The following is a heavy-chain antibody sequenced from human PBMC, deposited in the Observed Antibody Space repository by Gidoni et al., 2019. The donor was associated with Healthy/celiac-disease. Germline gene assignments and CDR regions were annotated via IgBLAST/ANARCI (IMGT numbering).Heavy chain of an antibody. D-gene: IGHD3-10*01. V-gene: IGHV3-33*01. J-gene: IGHJ4*02. Sequence: QVQLVESGGGVVQPGRSLRLSCEASGFTFSSYGSHWVRQAPGKGLGWVAVIWYDGSNKYYTASVKGRFTISRDNSKNTLYLKMNSLRAEDTAVYYCARDEVLGQLVYWGQGTLVTVSS. CDR1: GFTFSSYG. CDR2: IWYDGSNK. CDR3: ARDEVLGQLVY.